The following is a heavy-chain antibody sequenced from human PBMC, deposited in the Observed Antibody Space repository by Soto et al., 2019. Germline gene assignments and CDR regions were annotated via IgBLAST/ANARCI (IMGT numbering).Heavy chain of an antibody. CDR3: ATGDGDIGDS. V-gene: IGHV3-53*01. J-gene: IGHJ4*02. Sequence: PGGSLRLSCAASWLTVSNNYMSWVRQAPGKGLEWVSVLYRGGSTNYADSVKGRFTISRDNSKNTLYLQMNSLRVEDTAVYFCATGDGDIGDSSGQGTLGTF. CDR2: LYRGGST. CDR1: WLTVSNNY. D-gene: IGHD2-15*01.